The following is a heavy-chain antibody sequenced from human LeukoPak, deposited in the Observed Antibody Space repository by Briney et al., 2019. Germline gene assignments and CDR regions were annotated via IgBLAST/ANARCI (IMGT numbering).Heavy chain of an antibody. CDR2: ISYDGNNK. V-gene: IGHV3-30-3*01. D-gene: IGHD3-3*01. CDR1: GFTFRNYA. Sequence: GRSLRLSCVASGFTFRNYAMHWVRQAPGKGLEWVAVISYDGNNKYYPDSVKGRITISRDNSKNTVYLQMNSLRAEDTAVYYCARDLYDFWSGFLDYWGQGTLVTVSS. J-gene: IGHJ4*02. CDR3: ARDLYDFWSGFLDY.